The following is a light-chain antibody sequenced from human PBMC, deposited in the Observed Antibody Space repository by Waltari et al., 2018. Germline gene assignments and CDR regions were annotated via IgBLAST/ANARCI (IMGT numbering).Light chain of an antibody. J-gene: IGKJ4*01. CDR2: VAS. Sequence: QMTQSPSSLSASVGDRVPITCRASQSVSYYLNWYQQKAGQAPKLLIYVASSLETGVPSRFSGSGSGTDFTLTISNLQPQDFATYLCQQTYNAPLTFGGGTKVEIK. V-gene: IGKV1-39*01. CDR3: QQTYNAPLT. CDR1: QSVSYY.